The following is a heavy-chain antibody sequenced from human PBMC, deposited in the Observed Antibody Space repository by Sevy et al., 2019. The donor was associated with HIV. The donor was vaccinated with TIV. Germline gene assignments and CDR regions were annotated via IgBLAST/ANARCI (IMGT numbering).Heavy chain of an antibody. J-gene: IGHJ4*02. CDR3: AATKDYYENSGSPFDY. CDR2: FDPEDGET. Sequence: ASVKVSCKVYGHTLNRLGIHWVRQAPGKGLEWMGSFDPEDGETFQAQKFQGRVTMTDDKSTDTAYMELSSLRAEDTAVYYCAATKDYYENSGSPFDYWGQGTLVTVSS. D-gene: IGHD3-22*01. CDR1: GHTLNRLG. V-gene: IGHV1-24*01.